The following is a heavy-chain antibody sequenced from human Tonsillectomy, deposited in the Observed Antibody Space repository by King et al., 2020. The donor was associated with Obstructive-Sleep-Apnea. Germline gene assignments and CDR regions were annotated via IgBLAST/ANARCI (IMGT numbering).Heavy chain of an antibody. CDR1: GFSLSTSGVG. D-gene: IGHD2-2*01. CDR3: AHSGFCFSTSCYGTLDWFDP. V-gene: IGHV2-5*02. CDR2: ISWDDDK. J-gene: IGHJ5*02. Sequence: TLKESGPTLVKPTQTLTLTCTFSGFSLSTSGVGVGWIRQPPGKALEWLALISWDDDKRYSPSLKNRLTITKEPPKNEVVLRMANMDPVDTATYYIAHSGFCFSTSCYGTLDWFDPWGQGTLVTVSS.